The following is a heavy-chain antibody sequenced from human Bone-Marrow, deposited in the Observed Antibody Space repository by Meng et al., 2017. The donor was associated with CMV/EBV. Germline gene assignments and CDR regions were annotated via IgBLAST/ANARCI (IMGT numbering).Heavy chain of an antibody. Sequence: SETLSLTCAVYGGSFSGYYWSWIRQPPGKGLEWIGEINHSGSTNYNPSLKSRVTISVDTSKNQFSLKLSSVAAADTAVYYCAREGGYCSSTSCYYYYGRDVWGQGNTVNV. CDR2: INHSGST. V-gene: IGHV4-34*01. J-gene: IGHJ6*02. CDR1: GGSFSGYY. D-gene: IGHD2-2*01. CDR3: AREGGYCSSTSCYYYYGRDV.